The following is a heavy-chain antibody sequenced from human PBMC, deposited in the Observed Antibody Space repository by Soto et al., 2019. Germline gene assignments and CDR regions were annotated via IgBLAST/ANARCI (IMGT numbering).Heavy chain of an antibody. Sequence: LXLSFAAAGFTFSSYGMHWVRQSPVKGLEWVAVISYDGSIKYFADSVKGRFTISRDNSKDTLYLYMNSLRPEDTAVYYCAKDSSPMVYATYYFDYWGQGTLVTVSS. D-gene: IGHD2-8*01. J-gene: IGHJ4*02. CDR3: AKDSSPMVYATYYFDY. CDR2: ISYDGSIK. V-gene: IGHV3-30*18. CDR1: GFTFSSYG.